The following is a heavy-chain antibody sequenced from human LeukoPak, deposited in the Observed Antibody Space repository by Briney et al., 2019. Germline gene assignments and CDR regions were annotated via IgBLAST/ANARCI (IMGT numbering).Heavy chain of an antibody. CDR1: GDSVSSNSAA. CDR3: ARATKGGWDLDDAFDI. CDR2: TYYRSKWYN. D-gene: IGHD6-19*01. V-gene: IGHV6-1*01. J-gene: IGHJ3*02. Sequence: SQTLSLTCAISGDSVSSNSAAWNWIRQSPSRGLEWLGRTYYRSKWYNDYAVSVKSRITINPDTSKNQFSLQLNSVTPEDTAVYYCARATKGGWDLDDAFDIWGQGTMVTVSS.